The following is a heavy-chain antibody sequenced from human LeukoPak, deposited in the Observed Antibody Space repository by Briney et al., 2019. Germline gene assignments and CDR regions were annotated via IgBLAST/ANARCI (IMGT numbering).Heavy chain of an antibody. Sequence: PGGSLRLSCAASGFTFSNYGMHWVRQAPGKGLEWVAFIRYDGSNKYYADSVKGRFTISRDNSRNTVYLQMNSLRAEDTAVYYCGKESGHSFDYWGQGTLVTVSS. CDR1: GFTFSNYG. J-gene: IGHJ4*02. CDR2: IRYDGSNK. V-gene: IGHV3-30*02. CDR3: GKESGHSFDY.